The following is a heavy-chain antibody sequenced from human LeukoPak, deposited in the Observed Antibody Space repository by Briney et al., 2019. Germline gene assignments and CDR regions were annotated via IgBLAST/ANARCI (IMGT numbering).Heavy chain of an antibody. V-gene: IGHV3-30*02. D-gene: IGHD1-26*01. CDR1: GFTFSSYG. CDR2: IRYDGSNK. J-gene: IGHJ4*02. CDR3: AREAPRVGATSRGGEVDY. Sequence: PGGSLRLSCAASGFTFSSYGMHWVRQAPGKGLEWVAFIRYDGSNKYYADSVKGRFTISRDNSRNTLYLQMNRLRAEDTAVYYCAREAPRVGATSRGGEVDYWGQGTLVTVSS.